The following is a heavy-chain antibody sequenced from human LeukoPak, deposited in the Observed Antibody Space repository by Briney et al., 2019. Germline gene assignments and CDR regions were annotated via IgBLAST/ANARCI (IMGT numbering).Heavy chain of an antibody. J-gene: IGHJ4*02. CDR2: IYPVDSDT. Sequence: GESLKISCKGSGYSFSNHWIGWVRQMPGKGLEWMGIIYPVDSDTRYSPSFQGQVTISADNSITTAYLQWSSLKASDTAMYFCASMATVTTFGYFDYWGQGTLVTVSS. V-gene: IGHV5-51*01. CDR3: ASMATVTTFGYFDY. CDR1: GYSFSNHW. D-gene: IGHD4-17*01.